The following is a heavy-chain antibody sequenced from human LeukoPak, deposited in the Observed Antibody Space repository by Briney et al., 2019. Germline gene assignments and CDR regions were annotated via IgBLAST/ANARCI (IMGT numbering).Heavy chain of an antibody. CDR3: ASLKKDKRGRYYYYGMDV. CDR2: IFFSGST. D-gene: IGHD3-10*01. J-gene: IGHJ6*02. V-gene: IGHV4-30-4*01. CDR1: AGSLSNGYYY. Sequence: SETLSLACILAAGSLSNGYYYWGWLREPPGKGLEGFGYIFFSGSTYCNPSLKSRVTISVDTSKNQFSLKLSSVTAADTAVYYCASLKKDKRGRYYYYGMDVWGQGTTVTVSS.